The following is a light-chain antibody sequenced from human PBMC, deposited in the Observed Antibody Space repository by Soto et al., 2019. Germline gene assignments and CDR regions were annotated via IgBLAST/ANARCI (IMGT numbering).Light chain of an antibody. CDR1: SSDIGGYNY. Sequence: QSVLTQPPSASGSPGQSVTISCTGTSSDIGGYNYVSWYQQLPGKAPKLLIYEVYKRPSGVPTRFSGSKSCNRASLTVSGLQAADEADYYCSSYAGYNNFVFGTGTKLTVL. CDR3: SSYAGYNNFV. CDR2: EVY. J-gene: IGLJ1*01. V-gene: IGLV2-8*01.